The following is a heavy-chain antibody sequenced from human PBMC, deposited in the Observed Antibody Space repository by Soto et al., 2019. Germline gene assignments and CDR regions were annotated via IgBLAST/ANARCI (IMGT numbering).Heavy chain of an antibody. D-gene: IGHD2-15*01. CDR2: INYRGTT. CDR1: GGSIINGDTY. V-gene: IGHV4-31*03. CDR3: ARDAPGVAPY. Sequence: QVQLQESGPGLVKPSQTLSLTCTVSGGSIINGDTYLNWIPQHPEKGLEWMGYINYRGTTNYNPALKSRILISIDTSKNQFSLRLTSVTAADTAVYYCARDAPGVAPYWGQGTLVTVSS. J-gene: IGHJ4*02.